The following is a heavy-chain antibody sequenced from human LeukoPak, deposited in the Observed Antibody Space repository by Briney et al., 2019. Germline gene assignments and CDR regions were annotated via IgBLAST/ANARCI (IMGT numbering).Heavy chain of an antibody. CDR2: ISSSSSYT. CDR3: ASRSAGHFDY. V-gene: IGHV3-11*03. CDR1: GFTFSDYY. J-gene: IGHJ4*02. Sequence: GGSLRLSCAASGFTFSDYYMSWIRQAPGKGLEWVSYISSSSSYTNYADSVKGRFTISRDNAKNSLYLQMNSLRAEDTAVYCCASRSAGHFDYWGQGTLVTVSS.